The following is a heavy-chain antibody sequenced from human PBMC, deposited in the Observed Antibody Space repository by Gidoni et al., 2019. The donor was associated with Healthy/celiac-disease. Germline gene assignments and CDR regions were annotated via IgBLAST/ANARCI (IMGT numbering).Heavy chain of an antibody. CDR3: ARGINEYSSSSVYWYFDL. Sequence: QVQLQESGPGLVKPSEPLSLTCTVSGGSISSYYWSWIRQPPGKGLEWIGYIYYSGSTNYNPSLKSRVTISVDTSKNQFSLKLSSVTAADTAVYYCARGINEYSSSSVYWYFDLWGRGTLVTVSS. CDR1: GGSISSYY. J-gene: IGHJ2*01. CDR2: IYYSGST. D-gene: IGHD6-6*01. V-gene: IGHV4-59*01.